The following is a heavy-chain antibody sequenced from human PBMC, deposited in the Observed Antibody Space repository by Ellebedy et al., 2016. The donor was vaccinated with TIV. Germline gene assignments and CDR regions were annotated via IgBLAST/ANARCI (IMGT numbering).Heavy chain of an antibody. V-gene: IGHV4-34*01. CDR2: INHSGST. CDR3: ARHGRARPPLWGRGGFDNWFNP. J-gene: IGHJ5*02. Sequence: SETLSLTXAVYGGSFSGYYWSWIRQPPGKGLEWIGEINHSGSTNYNPSLKSRVTISVDTSKNQFSLKLSSVTAADTAVYYCARHGRARPPLWGRGGFDNWFNPWGQGTLVTVSS. CDR1: GGSFSGYY. D-gene: IGHD7-27*01.